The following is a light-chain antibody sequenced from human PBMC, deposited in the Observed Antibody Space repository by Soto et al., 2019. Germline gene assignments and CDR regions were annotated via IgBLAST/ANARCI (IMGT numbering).Light chain of an antibody. CDR1: QSVSSSY. V-gene: IGKV3-20*01. J-gene: IGKJ5*01. CDR3: QQYGSSPLT. CDR2: GAS. Sequence: DIVMTQTPLSLSVTPGQPASLSCRASQSVSSSYLAWYQQKPGQAPRLLIYGASSRATGIPDRFSGSGSGTDFTLTISRLEPEDFAVYYCQQYGSSPLTFGQGTRLEVK.